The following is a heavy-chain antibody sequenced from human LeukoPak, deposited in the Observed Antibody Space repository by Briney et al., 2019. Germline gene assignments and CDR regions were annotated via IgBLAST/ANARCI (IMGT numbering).Heavy chain of an antibody. J-gene: IGHJ5*02. D-gene: IGHD4-17*01. CDR2: ISSSSSYT. V-gene: IGHV3-11*06. CDR3: ARDREDYGDYAYNWFDP. Sequence: GGSQRLSCAASGFTFSDYYMSWIRQAPGKGLEWVSYISSSSSYTNYADSVKGRFTISRDNAKNSLYLQMNSLRAEDTAVYYCARDREDYGDYAYNWFDPWGQGNLVTVSS. CDR1: GFTFSDYY.